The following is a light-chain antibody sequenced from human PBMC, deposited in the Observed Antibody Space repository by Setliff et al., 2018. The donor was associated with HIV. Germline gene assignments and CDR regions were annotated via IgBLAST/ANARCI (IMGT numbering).Light chain of an antibody. Sequence: QTVVTQEPSLSVSPGGTVTLTCGLSSGAVSNSHKPSWYQQTPGQPPRTLIYDTNSRSSGVPDRFSGSKSGNTASLTISGLQAEDEADYYCCSYAGSYTSLYVFGTGTKVTVL. V-gene: IGLV8-61*01. CDR3: CSYAGSYTSLYV. CDR2: DTN. J-gene: IGLJ1*01. CDR1: SGAVSNSHK.